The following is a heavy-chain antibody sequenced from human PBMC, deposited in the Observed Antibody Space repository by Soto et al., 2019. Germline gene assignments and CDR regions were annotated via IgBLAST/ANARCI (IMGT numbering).Heavy chain of an antibody. Sequence: SETLSLTCAVSGGSISSSNWWSWVRQPPGKGLEWIGEIYHSGSTNYNPSLKSRVTTSVDKSKNQFSLKLSSVTAADTAVYYCARIAAAGINFDYWGQRTLVTVSS. CDR3: ARIAAAGINFDY. J-gene: IGHJ4*02. D-gene: IGHD6-13*01. CDR2: IYHSGST. CDR1: GGSISSSNW. V-gene: IGHV4-4*02.